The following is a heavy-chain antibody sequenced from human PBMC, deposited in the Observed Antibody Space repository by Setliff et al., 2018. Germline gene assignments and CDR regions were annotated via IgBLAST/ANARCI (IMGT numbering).Heavy chain of an antibody. J-gene: IGHJ4*02. Sequence: SETLSLTCSVYGESFSNNYWSWIRQPPGKGLEWIGESNHSGNTTNHPSLKSRLTMSVDTSKNQFSLKPTSVTAADTAVYYCARDPSSVAARPGYWGQGTLVTVSS. CDR1: GESFSNNY. V-gene: IGHV4-34*01. CDR3: ARDPSSVAARPGY. D-gene: IGHD6-6*01. CDR2: SNHSGNT.